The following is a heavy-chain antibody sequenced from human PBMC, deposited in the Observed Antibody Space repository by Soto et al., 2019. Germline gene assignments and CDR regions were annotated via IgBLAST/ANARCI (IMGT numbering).Heavy chain of an antibody. CDR1: GGSISSSNC. J-gene: IGHJ6*02. CDR2: IYHSGST. Sequence: SETLSLTCAVSGGSISSSNCWSWVRQPPGKGLEWIGEIYHSGSTNYNPSLKSRVTISVDKSKNQFSLKLSSVTAADTAVYYCARGFTWMLYSMDVLGQGNTATVYS. CDR3: ARGFTWMLYSMDV. V-gene: IGHV4-4*02. D-gene: IGHD2-8*01.